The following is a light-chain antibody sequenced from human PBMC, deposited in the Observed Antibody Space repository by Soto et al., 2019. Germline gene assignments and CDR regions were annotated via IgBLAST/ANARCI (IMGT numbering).Light chain of an antibody. CDR3: QQYNNSPLT. CDR1: QGIRGW. CDR2: ATS. V-gene: IGKV1D-16*01. J-gene: IGKJ4*01. Sequence: DVQMTQSPSSVSASVGDSCTGTCRASQGIRGWLAWYQLKPGKAPKSLIYATSTLQDGVPSRFSGNGSETEFTLTISSLQSEDIATYYCQQYNNSPLTFGGGTKVDIK.